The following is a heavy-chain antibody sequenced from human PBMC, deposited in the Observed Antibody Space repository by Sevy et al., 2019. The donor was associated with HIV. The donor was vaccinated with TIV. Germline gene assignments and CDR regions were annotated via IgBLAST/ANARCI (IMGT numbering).Heavy chain of an antibody. J-gene: IGHJ4*02. CDR2: ISGSGGST. V-gene: IGHV3-23*01. Sequence: GGSLRLSCAASGFTFSSYAMSWVRQAPGKGLEWVSAISGSGGSTYYADSVKGRFTISRENSKNTLYLQMNSLRAEDTAVYYCAKSYSRNFTPIVGATAFDYWGQGTLVTVSS. CDR3: AKSYSRNFTPIVGATAFDY. CDR1: GFTFSSYA. D-gene: IGHD1-26*01.